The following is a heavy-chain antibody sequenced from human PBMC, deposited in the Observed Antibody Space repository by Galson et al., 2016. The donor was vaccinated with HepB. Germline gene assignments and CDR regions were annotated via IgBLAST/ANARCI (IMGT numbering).Heavy chain of an antibody. V-gene: IGHV4-31*03. CDR3: ARGHYGDYADY. D-gene: IGHD4-17*01. J-gene: IGHJ4*02. CDR2: SYYSGST. Sequence: TLSLTCTVSGGSISSGGYHWTWIRQHPGKGLEWIGYSYYSGSTYYNPSLKSRVIISIDTTKNQFSLTLSSVTAADTAVYYCARGHYGDYADYWGQGTLVTVPS. CDR1: GGSISSGGYH.